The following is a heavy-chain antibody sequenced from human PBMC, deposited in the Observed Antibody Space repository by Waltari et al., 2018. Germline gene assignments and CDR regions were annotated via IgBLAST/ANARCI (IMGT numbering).Heavy chain of an antibody. V-gene: IGHV1-18*01. J-gene: IGHJ4*02. CDR1: GYTFTDYG. CDR2: VRPHNGNT. CDR3: GRDRGVDTVWF. D-gene: IGHD5-18*01. Sequence: QVQLVQSGTEVKKPGASVKVTCKASGYTFTDYGISWVRQAPGQGLEWMGWVRPHNGNTKYLQKSQGRVTMTTDTSTRTAYMELRSLRADDTAVYYCGRDRGVDTVWFWGQGTLVTVSS.